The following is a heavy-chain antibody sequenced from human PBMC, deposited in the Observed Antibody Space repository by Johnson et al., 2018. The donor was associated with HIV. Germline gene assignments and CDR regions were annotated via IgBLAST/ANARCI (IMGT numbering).Heavy chain of an antibody. V-gene: IGHV3-33*06. D-gene: IGHD2-21*01. Sequence: QVQLVESGGGVVQPGRSLRLSCAASGFTFSSYGMHWVRQAPGKGLEWVAVIWYDGSNKYYADSVKGRFTISRDNSKNTLYLQMNSLRAEDTAVYYCAKETGDWIGRALDIWGQGTMVTVSS. CDR3: AKETGDWIGRALDI. CDR1: GFTFSSYG. J-gene: IGHJ3*02. CDR2: IWYDGSNK.